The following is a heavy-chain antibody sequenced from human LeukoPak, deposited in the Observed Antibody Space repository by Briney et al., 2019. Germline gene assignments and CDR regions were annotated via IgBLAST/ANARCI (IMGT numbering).Heavy chain of an antibody. CDR1: GGSISSSSYY. CDR2: IYYSGST. Sequence: SETLSLTCTVSGGSISSSSYYWGWIRQPPGKGLEWIGSIYYSGSTYYNPSLKSRVTISVDTSKNQFSLKLSSVTAADTAVYYCAAHRARGNVDWFDPWGQGTLVTVSS. CDR3: AAHRARGNVDWFDP. V-gene: IGHV4-39*07. D-gene: IGHD1-1*01. J-gene: IGHJ5*02.